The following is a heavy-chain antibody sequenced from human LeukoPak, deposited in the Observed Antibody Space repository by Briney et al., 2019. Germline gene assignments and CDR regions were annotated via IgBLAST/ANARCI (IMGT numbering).Heavy chain of an antibody. D-gene: IGHD2-15*01. V-gene: IGHV1-18*01. J-gene: IGHJ4*02. Sequence: GGSLRLSCTASGFIFSSYWMSWVRQAPGQGLEWMGWISTYNGDTDYAQKFQGRVTMATDTSTSTAYMELRSLRSDDTAVYYCARRSEPHYYFDYWGQGTLVTVSS. CDR1: GFIFSSYW. CDR3: ARRSEPHYYFDY. CDR2: ISTYNGDT.